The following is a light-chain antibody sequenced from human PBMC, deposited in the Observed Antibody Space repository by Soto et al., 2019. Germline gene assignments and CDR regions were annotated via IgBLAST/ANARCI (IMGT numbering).Light chain of an antibody. CDR3: QQSYSIPFT. V-gene: IGKV1-39*01. Sequence: DIQMTQSPSSLSASVGDRVTITCRASQNISSYLNWYQQKPGKAPKLLIYAASNLQSGVPSRFSGSGSGTDFSLTISSLQPEDFATYYWQQSYSIPFTFGPGTKVDIK. CDR1: QNISSY. CDR2: AAS. J-gene: IGKJ3*01.